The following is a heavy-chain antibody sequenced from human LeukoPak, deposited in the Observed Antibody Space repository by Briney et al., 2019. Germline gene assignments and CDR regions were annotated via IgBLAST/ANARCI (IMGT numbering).Heavy chain of an antibody. CDR2: ISAYNGNT. V-gene: IGHV1-18*01. CDR1: GYTFTSYG. J-gene: IGHJ4*02. CDR3: ARTHDGSKKPLDY. Sequence: ASVEVSCNASGYTFTSYGISWLRQAPGQGLEWMGWISAYNGNTNYAQKLQGRVTMTTATSTITAYMELRSLRADYTAVYYCARTHDGSKKPLDYWGQGTLVTVSS. D-gene: IGHD5-24*01.